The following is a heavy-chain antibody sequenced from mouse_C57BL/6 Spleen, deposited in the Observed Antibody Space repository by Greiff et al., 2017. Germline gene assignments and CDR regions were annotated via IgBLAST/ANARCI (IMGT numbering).Heavy chain of an antibody. J-gene: IGHJ4*01. Sequence: EVKLMESGPGLVQPSQSLSLTCSVTGYSITSGYYWNCIRQFPGNKLEWMGYISYDGSNNYHPSLKNRISLTRYTSKNQFFLEVNSVTTEDTATYYCARKGDYYGNRDAMDDWGQGTSVTGSS. D-gene: IGHD1-1*01. CDR2: ISYDGSN. V-gene: IGHV3-6*01. CDR3: ARKGDYYGNRDAMDD. CDR1: GYSITSGYY.